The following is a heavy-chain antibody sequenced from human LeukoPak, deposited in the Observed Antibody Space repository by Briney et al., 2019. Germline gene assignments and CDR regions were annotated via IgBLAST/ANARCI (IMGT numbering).Heavy chain of an antibody. V-gene: IGHV3-21*01. D-gene: IGHD6-13*01. J-gene: IGHJ4*02. CDR3: ARDGYSSSWYGEFDY. CDR2: ISSSSSYI. Sequence: KPGGSLRLSCAASGFTFSSYRMNWVRQAPGKGLEWVSSISSSSSYIYYADSVKGRFTISRDNAKNSLYLQMNSLRAEDTAVYYCARDGYSSSWYGEFDYWGQGTLVTVSS. CDR1: GFTFSSYR.